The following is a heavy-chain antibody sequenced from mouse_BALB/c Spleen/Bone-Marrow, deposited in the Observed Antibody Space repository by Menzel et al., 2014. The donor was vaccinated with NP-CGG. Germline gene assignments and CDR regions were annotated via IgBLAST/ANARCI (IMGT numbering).Heavy chain of an antibody. CDR2: ISPGKGNV. V-gene: IGHV1S53*02. CDR1: GYTFTDRA. J-gene: IGHJ4*01. D-gene: IGHD1-1*01. Sequence: LQQSDAELVKPGASEMISYKASGYTFTDRALHWMKQKPEQGLGWIGYISPGKGNVKVNEKLKGRGSMAADRSSNTTYVNLNNLTSEDSAVSSCVLYGSMYRSYAMECWGQRTSVAVS. CDR3: VLYGSMYRSYAMEC.